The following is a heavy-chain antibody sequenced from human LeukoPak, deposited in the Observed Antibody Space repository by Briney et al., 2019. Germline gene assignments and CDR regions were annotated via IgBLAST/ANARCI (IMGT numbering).Heavy chain of an antibody. J-gene: IGHJ4*02. CDR1: GFTFSSYA. D-gene: IGHD7-27*01. V-gene: IGHV3-23*01. CDR3: AKSHNNWGFQLDY. CDR2: ISGSGGST. Sequence: GGSLRLSCAASGFTFSSYAMSWVRQAPGKGLEWVSAISGSGGSTYYADSVKGRFTISRDNSKNTLYLQMNSLRAGDTAVYYCAKSHNNWGFQLDYWGQGTLVTVSS.